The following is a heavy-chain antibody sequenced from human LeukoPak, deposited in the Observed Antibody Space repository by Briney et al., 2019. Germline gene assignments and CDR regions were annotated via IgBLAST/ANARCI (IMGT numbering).Heavy chain of an antibody. V-gene: IGHV1-2*02. J-gene: IGHJ5*02. D-gene: IGHD2-15*01. CDR1: GYTFSGYH. CDR3: ARGYCTGGSCSGAWFDP. CDR2: INPDSGGT. Sequence: ASVKVSCKASGYTFSGYHMHWVRQAPGQGLEWMGWINPDSGGTNYAQKFQSRVTMTRDTSVSTAFIELNSLRSDDTAVYYCARGYCTGGSCSGAWFDPWGQGTLVTVSS.